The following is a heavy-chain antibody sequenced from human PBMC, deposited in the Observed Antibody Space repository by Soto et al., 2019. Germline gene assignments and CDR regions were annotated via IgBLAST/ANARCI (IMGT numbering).Heavy chain of an antibody. V-gene: IGHV4-59*01. J-gene: IGHJ4*02. CDR2: IYYSGST. D-gene: IGHD6-6*01. CDR1: GGSISSYY. CDR3: ARSEQLVFLDY. Sequence: SETLSLTCTVSGGSISSYYWSWIRQPPGKGLEWIGYIYYSGSTNYNPSLKSRVTISVDTSKNQFSLKLSSVTAADTAVYYCARSEQLVFLDYWGQGTLVTVSS.